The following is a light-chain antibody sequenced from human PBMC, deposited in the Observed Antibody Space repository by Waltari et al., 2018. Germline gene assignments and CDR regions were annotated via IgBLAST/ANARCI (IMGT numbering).Light chain of an antibody. J-gene: IGKJ2*01. Sequence: DIQMTQSPSSLSTSVGDRVTITCRASQRIGNFLNWYQHKPGKAPDLLIYGADSLQSGVPSRFSGSGSGTDFTLTISSPQPEDFATYFCQQSYSSPYTFGQGTKQEIK. V-gene: IGKV1-39*01. CDR3: QQSYSSPYT. CDR1: QRIGNF. CDR2: GAD.